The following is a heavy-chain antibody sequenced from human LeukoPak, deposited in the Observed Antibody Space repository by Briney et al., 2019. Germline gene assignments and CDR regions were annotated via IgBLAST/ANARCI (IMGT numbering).Heavy chain of an antibody. J-gene: IGHJ5*02. CDR3: ARDGRYCSGGSCLAPGFDP. D-gene: IGHD2-15*01. V-gene: IGHV3-30*04. CDR1: GFTFSSYA. Sequence: GGSLRLSCAASGFTFSSYAMHWVRQAPGKGLEWVAVISYDGSNKYYADSVKGRFTISRDNSKTPLYLQMNSLRAEDTAVYYCARDGRYCSGGSCLAPGFDPWGQGTLVTVSS. CDR2: ISYDGSNK.